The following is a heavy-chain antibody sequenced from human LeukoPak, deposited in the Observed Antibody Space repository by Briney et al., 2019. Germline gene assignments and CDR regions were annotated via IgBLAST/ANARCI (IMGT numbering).Heavy chain of an antibody. J-gene: IGHJ5*02. V-gene: IGHV3-21*01. D-gene: IGHD3-16*02. CDR1: GFTFSSYW. CDR2: VSSSSSYI. CDR3: ARAQSYYDYVWGSYRYTGSGWFDP. Sequence: PGGSLRLSCAASGFTFSSYWMSWVRQAPGKGLEWVSSVSSSSSYIYYADSVKGRFTISRDNAKNSLYLQMNSLRAEDTAVYYCARAQSYYDYVWGSYRYTGSGWFDPWGQGTLVTVSS.